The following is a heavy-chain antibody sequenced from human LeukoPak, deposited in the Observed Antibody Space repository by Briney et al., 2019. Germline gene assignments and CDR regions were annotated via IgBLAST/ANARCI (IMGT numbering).Heavy chain of an antibody. Sequence: PGGSLRLSCAASGFTFSSYGMHWVRQAPGKGLEWVAVIWYDGSNKYYADSVKGRFTISRDNSKNTLYLQMDSLRAEDTAVYYCARGDDSSGYYYRRAFDIWGQGTMVTVSS. D-gene: IGHD3-22*01. V-gene: IGHV3-33*01. J-gene: IGHJ3*02. CDR2: IWYDGSNK. CDR1: GFTFSSYG. CDR3: ARGDDSSGYYYRRAFDI.